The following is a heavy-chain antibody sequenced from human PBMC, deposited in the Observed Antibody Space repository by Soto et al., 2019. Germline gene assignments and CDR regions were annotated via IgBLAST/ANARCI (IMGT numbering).Heavy chain of an antibody. CDR2: TRNKANSYAT. CDR1: GFTFSDYY. Sequence: GGSLRLSCAASGFTFSDYYMDWVRQVPGKGLEWIGRTRNKANSYATEYVASVKGRFSISRDDSKNTLYLQMNSLKTEDTAVYYCTTDPHYDFWSGYRTLDYWGQGTLVTVSS. J-gene: IGHJ4*02. CDR3: TTDPHYDFWSGYRTLDY. D-gene: IGHD3-3*01. V-gene: IGHV3-72*01.